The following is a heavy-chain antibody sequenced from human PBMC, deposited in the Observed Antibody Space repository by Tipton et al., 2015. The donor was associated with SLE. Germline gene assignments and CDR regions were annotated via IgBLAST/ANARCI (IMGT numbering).Heavy chain of an antibody. D-gene: IGHD3-22*01. Sequence: TLSLTCTVSGGSISSYYWSWIRQPPGKGLEWIGNICNSGSTNYNPSRKSRVTISVDTSKNLFSLRLSSVTAADTAVYYYARADYDSSRLYWDFDLWGRGTQVNVSS. V-gene: IGHV4-59*01. J-gene: IGHJ2*01. CDR3: ARADYDSSRLYWDFDL. CDR1: GGSISSYY. CDR2: ICNSGST.